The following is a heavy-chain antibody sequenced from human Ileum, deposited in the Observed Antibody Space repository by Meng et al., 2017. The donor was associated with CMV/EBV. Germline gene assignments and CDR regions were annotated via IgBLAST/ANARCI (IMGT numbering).Heavy chain of an antibody. V-gene: IGHV3-30*04. CDR2: ISYDGSNK. Sequence: SGFTFSGYAMHWVRQAPGKGLEWVAVISYDGSNKYYADSVKGRFTISRDNSKNTLYLQMNSLRAEDTAVYYCARGPITGVATISLDYWGQGTLVTVSS. D-gene: IGHD5-12*01. J-gene: IGHJ4*02. CDR1: GFTFSGYA. CDR3: ARGPITGVATISLDY.